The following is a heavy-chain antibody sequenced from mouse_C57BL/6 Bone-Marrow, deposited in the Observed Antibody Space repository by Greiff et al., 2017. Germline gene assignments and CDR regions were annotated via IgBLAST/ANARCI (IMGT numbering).Heavy chain of an antibody. CDR2: IYPRDGIT. J-gene: IGHJ4*01. D-gene: IGHD2-5*01. CDR3: ARDYYSNNYYAMDY. V-gene: IGHV1-78*01. CDR1: GYTFTDHT. Sequence: VKLMESDAELVKPGASVKISCKVSGYTFTDHTIHWMKQRPEQGLEWIGYIYPRDGITKYNEKFKGKATLTADKSSSTAYMQLSSLTSEDSAVYYCARDYYSNNYYAMDYWGQGTSVTVSS.